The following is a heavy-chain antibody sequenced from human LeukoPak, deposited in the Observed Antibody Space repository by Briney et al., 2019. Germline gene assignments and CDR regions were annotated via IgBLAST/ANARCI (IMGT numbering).Heavy chain of an antibody. CDR1: GFTFSSYA. V-gene: IGHV3-30-3*01. J-gene: IGHJ6*02. D-gene: IGHD1-26*01. Sequence: PGGSLRLSCAASGFTFSSYAMHWVRQAPGKGLEWVAVISYDGSNKYYADSVKGRFTISRDNSRNTLYLQMNSLRPEDTAVYYCARESGNGYVDVWGRGTTVTVSS. CDR2: ISYDGSNK. CDR3: ARESGNGYVDV.